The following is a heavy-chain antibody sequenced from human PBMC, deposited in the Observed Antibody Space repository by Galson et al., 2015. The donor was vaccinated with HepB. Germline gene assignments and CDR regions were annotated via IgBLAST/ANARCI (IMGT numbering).Heavy chain of an antibody. J-gene: IGHJ6*02. D-gene: IGHD4-17*01. Sequence: SLRLSCAASGFTFRSYNMNWVRQAPGKVLEWVSSISCSPSYIYYADSVKGRFTISRDNAKNSLYLQMNSLRAEDTAVYYCARDLVADYGDYYYYYGMDVWGQGTTVTVSS. CDR3: ARDLVADYGDYYYYYGMDV. CDR2: ISCSPSYI. CDR1: GFTFRSYN. V-gene: IGHV3-21*01.